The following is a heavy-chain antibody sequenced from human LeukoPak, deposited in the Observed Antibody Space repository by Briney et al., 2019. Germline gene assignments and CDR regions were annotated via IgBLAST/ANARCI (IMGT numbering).Heavy chain of an antibody. V-gene: IGHV3-7*01. CDR3: ARALYYYDWGD. Sequence: TGGSLRLSCAASGFTFSSYWMSWVRQAPGKGLEGVANIKQDGSEKYYVDSVKGRFTISRDNAKNSLYLQMNSLRAEDTAVYYCARALYYYDWGDWGQGTLVTVSS. CDR1: GFTFSSYW. CDR2: IKQDGSEK. D-gene: IGHD3-10*01. J-gene: IGHJ4*02.